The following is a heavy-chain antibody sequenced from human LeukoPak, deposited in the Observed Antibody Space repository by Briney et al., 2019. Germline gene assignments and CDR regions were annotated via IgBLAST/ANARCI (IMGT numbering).Heavy chain of an antibody. CDR2: IRYDGSNK. J-gene: IGHJ4*02. CDR1: GFTFSSYG. CDR3: AKDLLSSSWSYYFGY. V-gene: IGHV3-30*02. D-gene: IGHD6-13*01. Sequence: GGSLRLSCAASGFTFSSYGMHWVRQAPGKGLEWVAFIRYDGSNKYYADSMKGRFTISRDNSKNTLYLQMNSLRAEDTAVYYCAKDLLSSSWSYYFGYWGQGTLVTVSS.